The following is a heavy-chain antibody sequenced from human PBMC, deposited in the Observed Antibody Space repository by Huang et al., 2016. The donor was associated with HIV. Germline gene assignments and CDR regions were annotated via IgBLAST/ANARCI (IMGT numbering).Heavy chain of an antibody. Sequence: QVQLRQWGAGLVKPSETLSLTCAVYGGSFSGYYWTWIRQSPGKGLEWIGEINHIGKTNYHPSLKSRVTIAKDTAKNQFSLQLTSVSAADTGVYFCAREKAADSAWYGVYYFDYWGEGALVTVTS. CDR3: AREKAADSAWYGVYYFDY. J-gene: IGHJ4*02. CDR2: INHIGKT. CDR1: GGSFSGYY. D-gene: IGHD6-19*01. V-gene: IGHV4-34*01.